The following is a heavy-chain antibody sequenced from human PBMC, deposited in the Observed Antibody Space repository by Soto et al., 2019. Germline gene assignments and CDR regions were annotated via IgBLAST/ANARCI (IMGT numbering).Heavy chain of an antibody. V-gene: IGHV3-23*01. CDR1: GFTFSTSA. D-gene: IGHD5-12*01. J-gene: IGHJ4*02. CDR3: EKGRNIVATPSDY. Sequence: EVHLLESGGALVQPGGSLRLSCTASGFTFSTSAMNWVRQAPGKGLEWVSGISGSGGSTYHADSVKGRFIISRDNSKNTLHLQMNSLRAEDTAVYYCEKGRNIVATPSDYWGQGTLVTVSS. CDR2: ISGSGGST.